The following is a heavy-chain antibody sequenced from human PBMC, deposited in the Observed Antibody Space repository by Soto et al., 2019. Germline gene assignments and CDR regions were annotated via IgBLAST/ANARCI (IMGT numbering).Heavy chain of an antibody. CDR3: ARLENPSYCSSTICYTRRAAAGTGSLGY. CDR1: GGSFSGYY. J-gene: IGHJ4*02. V-gene: IGHV4-34*01. Sequence: SETLSLTCAVYGGSFSGYYWSWIRQPPGKGLEWIGEINHSGSTNYNPSLKSRVTISVDTSKNQFSLKLSSVTAADTAVYYCARLENPSYCSSTICYTRRAAAGTGSLGYWGQGTRVNV. D-gene: IGHD2-2*02. CDR2: INHSGST.